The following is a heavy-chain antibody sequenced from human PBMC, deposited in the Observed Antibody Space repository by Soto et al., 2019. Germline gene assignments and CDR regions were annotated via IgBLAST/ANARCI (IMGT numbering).Heavy chain of an antibody. J-gene: IGHJ4*02. V-gene: IGHV3-43*01. CDR3: AKDSYDILTGQKRYFVS. D-gene: IGHD3-9*01. CDR1: GFTFNAYT. Sequence: GGSLRLSCAASGFTFNAYTMHWVRQAPGKGLEWVSLISWDGGITYYGDSVKGRFTVSRDNSDNSLYLQMTSLRSDDTAFYYCAKDSYDILTGQKRYFVSWGQGT. CDR2: ISWDGGIT.